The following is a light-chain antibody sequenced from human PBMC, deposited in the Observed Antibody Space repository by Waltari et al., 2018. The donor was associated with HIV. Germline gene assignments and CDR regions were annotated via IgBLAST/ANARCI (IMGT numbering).Light chain of an antibody. J-gene: IGKJ1*01. CDR2: AAS. CDR3: QQSYSSPRT. CDR1: QTISTH. Sequence: DIQMTQSPSSLSASVGDRVTITCRASQTISTHLNWYQQKPGKAPKLLMYAASTLQSGAPSRFSGSGSGTDFTLTISSLQPEEIATYFCQQSYSSPRTFGQGTKVEIK. V-gene: IGKV1-39*01.